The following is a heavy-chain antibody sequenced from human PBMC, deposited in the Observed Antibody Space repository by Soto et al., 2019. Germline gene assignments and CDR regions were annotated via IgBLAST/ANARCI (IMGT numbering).Heavy chain of an antibody. V-gene: IGHV1-24*01. CDR2: FDPEDGET. D-gene: IGHD4-17*01. CDR3: ATVGGDYYYFDY. CDR1: GYTLTELS. Sequence: XSVKGSCEVSGYTLTELSMHWGRQAPGKGLEWMGGFDPEDGETIYAQKFQGRVTMTEDTSTDTAYMELSSLRSEDTAVYYCATVGGDYYYFDYWGQGTLVTVSS. J-gene: IGHJ4*02.